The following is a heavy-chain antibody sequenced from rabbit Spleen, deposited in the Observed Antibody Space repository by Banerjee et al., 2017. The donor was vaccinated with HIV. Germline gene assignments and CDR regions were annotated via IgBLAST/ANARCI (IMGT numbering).Heavy chain of an antibody. CDR1: GFSFSANYY. CDR2: INTGSGSA. CDR3: ARDGADGSYFAL. V-gene: IGHV1S45*01. J-gene: IGHJ4*01. D-gene: IGHD8-1*01. Sequence: QEQLEESGGGLVQPEGSLTLTCTASGFSFSANYYMCWVRQAPGKGLEWIGCINTGSGSAYYASWAKGRFTISKTSSTTVTLQMTSLTAADTATYFCARDGADGSYFALWGPGTLVTVS.